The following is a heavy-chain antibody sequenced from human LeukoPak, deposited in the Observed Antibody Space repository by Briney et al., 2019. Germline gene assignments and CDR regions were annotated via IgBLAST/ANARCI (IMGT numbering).Heavy chain of an antibody. V-gene: IGHV4-34*01. CDR3: VRVDPPGWFDP. J-gene: IGHJ5*02. CDR2: INHSGST. D-gene: IGHD7-27*01. CDR1: GGSFSGYY. Sequence: SETLSLTCAVYGGSFSGYYWSWIRQPPGKGLEWIGEINHSGSTNYNPSLKSRVTMSVDTSKNQFSLKLSSVTAADTAVYYCVRVDPPGWFDPWGQGALVIVFS.